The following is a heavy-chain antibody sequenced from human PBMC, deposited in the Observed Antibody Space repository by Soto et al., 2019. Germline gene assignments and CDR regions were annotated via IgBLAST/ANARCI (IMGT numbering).Heavy chain of an antibody. CDR1: GYPFTSYG. CDR3: ARDEVDFSGREFDY. CDR2: ISYNSGKT. V-gene: IGHV1-18*01. D-gene: IGHD3-10*01. Sequence: QVQLVQSGAEVKKPGASVKVSCKASGYPFTSYGISWVRQAPGQGLEWMGWISYNSGKTIYAESLRGRVAMATDTSTNTVHMELRSLRSDDTAIYYCARDEVDFSGREFDYWGQGPLVSVSS. J-gene: IGHJ4*02.